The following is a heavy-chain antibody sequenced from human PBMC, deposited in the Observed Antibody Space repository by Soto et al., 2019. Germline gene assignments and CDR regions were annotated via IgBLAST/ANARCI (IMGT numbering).Heavy chain of an antibody. CDR1: GYTFTDYG. CDR3: ARDAQYSSRWHPIDY. V-gene: IGHV1-18*01. J-gene: IGHJ4*02. CDR2: IHSYNGNT. D-gene: IGHD6-13*01. Sequence: QVQLVQSGAEVKKPGASVKVYCKASGYTFTDYGISWVRQAPGQGLEWMGWIHSYNGNTNYALKVQGRVTMTTDTSTSTAYMELRSLRPDDTAVYYCARDAQYSSRWHPIDYWGQGTLVTVSS.